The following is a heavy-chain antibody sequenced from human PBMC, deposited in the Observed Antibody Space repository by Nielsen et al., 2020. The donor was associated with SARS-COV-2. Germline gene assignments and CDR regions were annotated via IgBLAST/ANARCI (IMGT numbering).Heavy chain of an antibody. D-gene: IGHD3-22*01. CDR3: ARLRDDGYYFDTGPYDY. CDR1: GFIFSNYR. J-gene: IGHJ4*02. CDR2: INPDETKT. Sequence: GESLKISCAASGFIFSNYRMHWVRQAPGKGLVWVSHINPDETKTTYADSVKGRFTISRDNAKNTLYLQMNDLRAEDTAVYYCARLRDDGYYFDTGPYDYWGQGTLVTVSS. V-gene: IGHV3-74*03.